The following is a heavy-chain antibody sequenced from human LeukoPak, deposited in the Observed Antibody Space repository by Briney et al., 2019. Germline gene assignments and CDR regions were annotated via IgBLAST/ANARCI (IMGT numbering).Heavy chain of an antibody. J-gene: IGHJ3*02. CDR1: GGSISSSSYY. V-gene: IGHV4-39*01. CDR2: IYYSGST. CDR3: ARVSPDKGDAFDI. Sequence: SETLSLTCTVSGGSISSSSYYWGWIRHPPGKGLEWIGSIYYSGSTYYNPSLKSRVTISVDTSKNQFSLKLSSVTAADTAVYYCARVSPDKGDAFDIWGQGTMVTVSS.